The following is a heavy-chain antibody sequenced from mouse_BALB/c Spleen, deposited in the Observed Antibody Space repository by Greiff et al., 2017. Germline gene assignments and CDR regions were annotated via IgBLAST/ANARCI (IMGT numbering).Heavy chain of an antibody. D-gene: IGHD2-2*01. V-gene: IGHV2-9*02. CDR2: IWAGGST. CDR1: GFSLTSYG. J-gene: IGHJ4*01. Sequence: QVQLKESGPGLVAPSQSLSITCTVSGFSLTSYGVHWVRQPPGKGLEWLGVIWAGGSTNYNSALMSRLSISKDNSKSQVFLKMNSLQTDDTAMYYCARDLWLRRKGAMDYWGQGTSVTVSS. CDR3: ARDLWLRRKGAMDY.